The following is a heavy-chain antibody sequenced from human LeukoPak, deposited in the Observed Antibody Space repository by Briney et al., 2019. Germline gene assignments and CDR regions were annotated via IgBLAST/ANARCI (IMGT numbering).Heavy chain of an antibody. CDR3: ARDRGGLDY. D-gene: IGHD3-16*01. V-gene: IGHV3-21*01. CDR2: ISSSSSYI. CDR1: GFTFSNYS. J-gene: IGHJ4*02. Sequence: GGSLRLSCGASGFTFSNYSMNWVRQAPGKGLEWVSSISSSSSYIYYADSVKGRFTISRDNAKNSLYLQMNSLRAEDTAVYYCARDRGGLDYWGQGTLVTVSS.